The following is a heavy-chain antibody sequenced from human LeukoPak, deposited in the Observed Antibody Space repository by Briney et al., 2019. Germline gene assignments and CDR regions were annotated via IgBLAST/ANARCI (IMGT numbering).Heavy chain of an antibody. D-gene: IGHD2-2*02. J-gene: IGHJ4*02. CDR1: GYTFTGYY. CDR2: INPNSGGT. CDR3: ARDVDTDYFDY. V-gene: IGHV1-2*02. Sequence: GASVKVSCKASGYTFTGYYMHWVRQAPGQGLEWMGWINPNSGGTKYAQKFQDRVTMTRDTSISTAYMELSRLRSDDTAVYYCARDVDTDYFDYWGQGTLVTVSS.